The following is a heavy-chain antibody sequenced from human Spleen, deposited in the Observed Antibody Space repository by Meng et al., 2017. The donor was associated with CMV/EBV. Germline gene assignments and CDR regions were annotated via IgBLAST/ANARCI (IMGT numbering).Heavy chain of an antibody. D-gene: IGHD1-7*01. CDR2: IYPGDSDT. J-gene: IGHJ4*02. CDR1: EYNFTRHW. V-gene: IGHV5-51*01. CDR3: ARCHSGTTGELDY. Sequence: GGSLRLSCRGSEYNFTRHWIGWVRQMPGKGLEWMGIIYPGDSDTIYSPSFQGQVTLSVDKSKTTAYLHWSSLKASDTAVYYCARCHSGTTGELDYWGQGTLVTVSS.